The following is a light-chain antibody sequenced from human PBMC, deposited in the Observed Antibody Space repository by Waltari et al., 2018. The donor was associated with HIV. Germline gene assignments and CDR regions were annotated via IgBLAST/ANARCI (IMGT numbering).Light chain of an antibody. Sequence: QSALTQPASVSGSLGQSITISCTGASTNVGSYSLVSWYQNRPGQAPTLIIYDDSKRPLGISSSFSGSKSGNTASLTISGLQSEDEADYYCCSYGGDDTLVFGGGTKVTAL. CDR2: DDS. J-gene: IGLJ3*02. CDR3: CSYGGDDTLV. V-gene: IGLV2-23*01. CDR1: STNVGSYSL.